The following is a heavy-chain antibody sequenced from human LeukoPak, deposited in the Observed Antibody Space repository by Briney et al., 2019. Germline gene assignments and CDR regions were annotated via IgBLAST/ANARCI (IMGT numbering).Heavy chain of an antibody. CDR3: ARENVIYGSGKWYFDY. CDR2: IIPILGTA. J-gene: IGHJ4*02. Sequence: SVKVSCKASGGTFSSYAISWVRQAPGQGLEWMGGIIPILGTANYAQKFQGRVTITADESTSTAYMELSSLRSEDTAVYYCARENVIYGSGKWYFDYWGQGTLVTVSS. CDR1: GGTFSSYA. V-gene: IGHV1-69*13. D-gene: IGHD3-10*01.